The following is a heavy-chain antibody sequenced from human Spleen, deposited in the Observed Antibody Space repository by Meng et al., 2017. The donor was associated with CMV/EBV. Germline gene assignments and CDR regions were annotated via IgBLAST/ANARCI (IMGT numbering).Heavy chain of an antibody. CDR2: IYYSGGT. CDR1: GGSISTGDYY. D-gene: IGHD1-14*01. CDR3: ARGSGGITGFDS. V-gene: IGHV4-31*03. J-gene: IGHJ4*02. Sequence: SETLSLTCTVSGGSISTGDYYWSWIRQHPGKGLEWIGYIYYSGGTYYNPSLKSRATISVDTSKNQFSLGLISVTAADPAVFYCARGSGGITGFDSWGQGTLVTVSS.